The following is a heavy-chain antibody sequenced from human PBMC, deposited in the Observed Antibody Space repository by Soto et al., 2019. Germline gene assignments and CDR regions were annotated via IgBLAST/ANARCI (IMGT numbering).Heavy chain of an antibody. CDR1: GFTFSSYG. CDR2: ISYDGSNK. CDR3: AKPHPSTYYYDSSGYYYFDY. J-gene: IGHJ4*02. D-gene: IGHD3-22*01. V-gene: IGHV3-30*18. Sequence: GGSLRLSCAASGFTFSSYGMHWVRQAPGKGLEWVAVISYDGSNKYYADSVKGRFTISRDNSKNTLYLQMNGLRAEDTAVYYCAKPHPSTYYYDSSGYYYFDYWGQGTLVTVSS.